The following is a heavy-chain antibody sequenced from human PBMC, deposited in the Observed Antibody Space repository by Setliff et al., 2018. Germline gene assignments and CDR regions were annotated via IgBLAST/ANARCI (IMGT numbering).Heavy chain of an antibody. Sequence: SETLSLTCAVYGGSFSGYYWGWIRQPPGKGLEWIGEINQSGSTTYNPSLKGRVTISMDTSKNQFSLKLTSVTAADTAVYYCARGRIAAALYYFDYWGQGTLVTVSS. J-gene: IGHJ4*02. D-gene: IGHD6-13*01. CDR2: INQSGST. CDR3: ARGRIAAALYYFDY. CDR1: GGSFSGYY. V-gene: IGHV4-34*01.